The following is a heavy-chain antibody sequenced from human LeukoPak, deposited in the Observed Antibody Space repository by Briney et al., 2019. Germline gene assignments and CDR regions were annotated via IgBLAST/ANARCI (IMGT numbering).Heavy chain of an antibody. CDR2: ISGSGGST. V-gene: IGHV3-23*01. J-gene: IGHJ6*03. CDR1: GFTVSSKY. D-gene: IGHD2-2*01. CDR3: AKDAGCSSTSCYGSYYYMDV. Sequence: GGSLRLSCVASGFTVSSKYMSWARQAPGKGLEWVSVISGSGGSTYYADSVKGRFTISRDNSKNTLYLQMNSLRAEDTAVYYCAKDAGCSSTSCYGSYYYMDVWGKGTTVTVSS.